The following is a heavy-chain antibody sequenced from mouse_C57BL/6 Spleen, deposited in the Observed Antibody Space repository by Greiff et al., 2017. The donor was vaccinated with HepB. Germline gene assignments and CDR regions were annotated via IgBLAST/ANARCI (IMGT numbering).Heavy chain of an antibody. CDR3: ARDGGPRGYFDV. CDR1: GFTFSSYA. Sequence: EVKVVESGGGLVKPGGSLKLSCAASGFTFSSYAMSWVRQTPEKRLEWVATISDGGSYTYYPDNVKGRFTISRDNAKNNLYLQMSHLKSEDTAMYYCARDGGPRGYFDVWGTGTTVTVSS. V-gene: IGHV5-4*01. CDR2: ISDGGSYT. D-gene: IGHD6-1*01. J-gene: IGHJ1*03.